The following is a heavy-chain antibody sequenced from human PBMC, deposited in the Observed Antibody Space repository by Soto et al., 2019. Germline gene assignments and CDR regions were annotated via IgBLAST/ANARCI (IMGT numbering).Heavy chain of an antibody. V-gene: IGHV3-23*01. CDR1: GFICSSYD. CDR2: ILVDGRT. J-gene: IGHJ3*02. Sequence: LRLSCAASGFICSSYDMSWVRQAPGKGLEWVSTILVDGRTFYVDSVKGRFTISRDTSQNTVYLQMNSLTARDTALYYCAKATATGGGAFDICGQGTMVTVSS. D-gene: IGHD2-8*02. CDR3: AKATATGGGAFDI.